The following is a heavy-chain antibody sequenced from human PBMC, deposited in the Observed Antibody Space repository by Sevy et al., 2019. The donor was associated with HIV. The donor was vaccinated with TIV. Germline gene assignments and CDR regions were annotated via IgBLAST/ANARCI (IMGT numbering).Heavy chain of an antibody. CDR1: GFTFSGSA. CDR2: IRNQANNYTT. V-gene: IGHV3-73*01. Sequence: GGSLRLSCAVSGFTFSGSAMDWVRHTSGKGLVWLGRIRNQANNYTTTYAASVKGRFVISRDDSKNTAYLHMSNLKSEDTAVYYCTSGIAVVGTVYFDYWAGEPWSPSPQ. CDR3: TSGIAVVGTVYFDY. D-gene: IGHD6-19*01. J-gene: IGHJ4*02.